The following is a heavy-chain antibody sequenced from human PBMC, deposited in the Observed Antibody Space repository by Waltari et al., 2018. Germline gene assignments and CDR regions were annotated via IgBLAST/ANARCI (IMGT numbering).Heavy chain of an antibody. CDR3: ARCDGDRGSLHGFDI. Sequence: VQLVEYGGGLVQPGGSLRLSWTASGCSFSEDWMALVRQTPGKGLEWVGDIKCGGKQEYYPDFERRSFTISGDNEKKSVVLLMTSLGADDAAIYCCARCDGDRGSLHGFDIWGQGTMVTVSS. V-gene: IGHV3-7*01. J-gene: IGHJ3*02. CDR2: IKCGGKQE. D-gene: IGHD2-21*02. CDR1: GCSFSEDW.